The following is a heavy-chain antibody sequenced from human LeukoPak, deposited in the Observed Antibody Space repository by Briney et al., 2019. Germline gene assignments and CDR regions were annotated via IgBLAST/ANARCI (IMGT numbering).Heavy chain of an antibody. V-gene: IGHV4-59*01. J-gene: IGHJ4*02. CDR1: GGSISSYY. CDR2: IYYSGST. D-gene: IGHD5-12*01. CDR3: AGISGYDEDY. Sequence: SETLSLTCAVYGGSISSYYWSWIRQPPGKGLEWIGYIYYSGSTNYNPSLKSRVTISVDTSKNQFSLKLSSVTAADTAVYYCAGISGYDEDYWGQGTLVTVSS.